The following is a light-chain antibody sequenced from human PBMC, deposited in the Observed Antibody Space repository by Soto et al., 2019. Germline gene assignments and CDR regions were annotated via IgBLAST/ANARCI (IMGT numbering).Light chain of an antibody. V-gene: IGKV3-15*01. CDR3: QQYNNWTPTFI. CDR1: QSVSNN. J-gene: IGKJ2*01. CDR2: GAS. Sequence: EIVMTQSPATLSVSPGERATLSCRASQSVSNNLAWYQQKPGQAPRLLIYGASTRATGIPGRLSGSGTETEFTLTISSLQSEDFAVYYCQQYNNWTPTFIFGPGTKLEIK.